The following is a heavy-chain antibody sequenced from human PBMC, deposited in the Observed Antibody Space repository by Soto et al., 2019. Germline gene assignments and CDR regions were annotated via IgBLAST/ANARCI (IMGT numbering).Heavy chain of an antibody. D-gene: IGHD6-6*01. CDR3: ARSSPLDY. CDR1: GFTFSSYG. V-gene: IGHV3-30*03. Sequence: PGESLKISCAASGFTFSSYGMHWVRQAPGKGLEWVAVISYDGSNKYYADSVKGRFTISRDNSKNTLYLQMNSLRAEDTAVYYCARSSPLDYWGQGTLVTVSS. CDR2: ISYDGSNK. J-gene: IGHJ4*02.